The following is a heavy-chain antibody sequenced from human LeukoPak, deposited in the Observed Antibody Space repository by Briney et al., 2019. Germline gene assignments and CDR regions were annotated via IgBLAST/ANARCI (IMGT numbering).Heavy chain of an antibody. V-gene: IGHV3-30-3*01. Sequence: GRSLRLSRAASGFTFSSYAMHWVRQAPGKGLEWVAVISYDGSNTYYADSVKGRFTISRDNSKNTLYLQINSLRAEDTAVHYCARERLRLRWFDPWGQGTLVTVSS. CDR3: ARERLRLRWFDP. D-gene: IGHD2-15*01. J-gene: IGHJ5*02. CDR1: GFTFSSYA. CDR2: ISYDGSNT.